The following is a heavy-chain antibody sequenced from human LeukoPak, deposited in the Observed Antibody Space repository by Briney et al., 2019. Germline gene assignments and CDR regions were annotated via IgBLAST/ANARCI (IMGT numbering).Heavy chain of an antibody. Sequence: GASVKVSCKASGYTFTGYYMHWVRQAPGQGLEWMGWINPNSGGTNYAQKFQGRVTMTRDTSISTAYMELSRLRSDDTAVYYCARNRWGLRGLGDRWGQGTLVTVSS. CDR1: GYTFTGYY. CDR2: INPNSGGT. V-gene: IGHV1-2*02. D-gene: IGHD7-27*01. J-gene: IGHJ5*02. CDR3: ARNRWGLRGLGDR.